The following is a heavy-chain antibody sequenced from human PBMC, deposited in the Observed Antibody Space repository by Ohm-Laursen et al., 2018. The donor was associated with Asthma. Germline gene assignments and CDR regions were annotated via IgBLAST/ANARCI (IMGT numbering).Heavy chain of an antibody. CDR2: FNPNDGAT. J-gene: IGHJ4*02. D-gene: IGHD4-17*01. CDR1: GYTFTAYY. V-gene: IGHV1-2*06. Sequence: SVKVSCKPSGYTFTAYYMHWVRQAPGQGLEWMGRFNPNDGATSFAQKFQGRVTMTWDTSITTAYMELSRLTSDDTAVYYCASGLAGDYGDYVPDFWGQGSLVTVSA. CDR3: ASGLAGDYGDYVPDF.